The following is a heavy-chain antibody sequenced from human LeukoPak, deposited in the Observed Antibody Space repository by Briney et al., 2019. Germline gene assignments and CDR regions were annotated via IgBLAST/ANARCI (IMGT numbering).Heavy chain of an antibody. CDR2: IYHSGST. Sequence: SETLSLTCAVYGGSFSGYYWSWIRQPPGKGLEWIGEIYHSGSTNYNPSLKSRVTISVDKSKNQFSLKLSSVTAADTAVYYCARRLSSGWSTTQFDYWGQGTLVTVSS. CDR3: ARRLSSGWSTTQFDY. V-gene: IGHV4-34*01. J-gene: IGHJ4*02. CDR1: GGSFSGYY. D-gene: IGHD6-19*01.